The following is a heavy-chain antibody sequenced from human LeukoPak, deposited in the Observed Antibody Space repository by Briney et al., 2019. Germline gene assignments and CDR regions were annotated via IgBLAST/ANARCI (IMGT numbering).Heavy chain of an antibody. V-gene: IGHV3-9*01. CDR2: IRWDSGTI. Sequence: PGGSLRLSCAASGFTFDDYAMHWVRQAPGKGLEWVSGIRWDSGTIGYADSVKGRFTISRDNAKNSLYLQMNSLRAEDTALYYRARGYSSGWYAHFDLWGRGTLVTVSS. J-gene: IGHJ2*01. CDR1: GFTFDDYA. CDR3: ARGYSSGWYAHFDL. D-gene: IGHD6-19*01.